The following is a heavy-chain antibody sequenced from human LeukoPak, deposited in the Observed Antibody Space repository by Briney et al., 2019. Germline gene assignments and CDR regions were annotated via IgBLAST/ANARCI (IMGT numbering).Heavy chain of an antibody. CDR2: IYTSGST. CDR1: GGSISSYY. J-gene: IGHJ5*02. CDR3: ARDRVWGSYRFGWFDP. D-gene: IGHD3-16*02. Sequence: SETLSLTCTVSGGSISSYYWSWIRQPAGKGLEWIGRIYTSGSTNYNPSLKSRVTMSVDTSKNQFSLKLSSVTAADTAVYYCARDRVWGSYRFGWFDPWGQGTLVTVSS. V-gene: IGHV4-4*07.